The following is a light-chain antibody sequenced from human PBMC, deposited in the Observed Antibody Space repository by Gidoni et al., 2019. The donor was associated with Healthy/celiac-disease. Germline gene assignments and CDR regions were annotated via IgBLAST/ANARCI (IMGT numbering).Light chain of an antibody. V-gene: IGKV3-15*01. CDR3: QQYNNWPPEYT. J-gene: IGKJ2*01. Sequence: EIVMTQSPASLSVSPAERATLSCRASQCVRSNLAWYQQKPGQAPRLLIYGASTRATGIPARFSGSGSGTEFTLTISSLQSEDFAVYYCQQYNNWPPEYTFGQGTKLEIK. CDR1: QCVRSN. CDR2: GAS.